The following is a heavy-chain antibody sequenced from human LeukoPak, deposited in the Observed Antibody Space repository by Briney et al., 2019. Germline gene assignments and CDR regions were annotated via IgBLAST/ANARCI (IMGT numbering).Heavy chain of an antibody. Sequence: SETLSLTCTVSGGSISSGGYYWSWIRQHPGKGLEWIGYLYYSGSTYYNPSLKSRVTISVDTSKNQFSLKLSSVTAADTAVYYCARGSSIAARRVYYYYYMDVWGKGTTVTVSS. D-gene: IGHD6-6*01. CDR1: GGSISSGGYY. J-gene: IGHJ6*03. CDR3: ARGSSIAARRVYYYYYMDV. V-gene: IGHV4-31*03. CDR2: LYYSGST.